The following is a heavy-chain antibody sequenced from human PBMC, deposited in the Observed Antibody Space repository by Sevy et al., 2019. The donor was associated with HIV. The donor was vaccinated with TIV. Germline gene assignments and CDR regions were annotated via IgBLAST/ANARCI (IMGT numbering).Heavy chain of an antibody. D-gene: IGHD2-8*01. CDR2: LSSGCGEI. V-gene: IGHV3-23*01. CDR3: AREGCTKPHDY. J-gene: IGHJ4*02. CDR1: GFTFSKYS. Sequence: GGSLRLSCAASGFTFSKYSMSWVRQPPGKGLEWVSTLSSGCGEINYADSVKGRFTISRDNSKSSVYLQMNNLRPEDTAVYYGAREGCTKPHDYWGQGTLVTVSS.